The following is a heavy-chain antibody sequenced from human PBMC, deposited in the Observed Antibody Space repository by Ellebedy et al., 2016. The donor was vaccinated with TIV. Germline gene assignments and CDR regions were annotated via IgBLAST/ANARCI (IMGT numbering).Heavy chain of an antibody. D-gene: IGHD6-19*01. CDR3: AAKNVHNSGLLGDAFDV. CDR2: IFPRDSET. Sequence: PGGSLRLSCKGSGYRFSDYWIGWVRQLPGKGLAGMGKIFPRDSETIYISSFQGQVTIAADQSVTTAHLQWNSLRSSDTAMYYCAAKNVHNSGLLGDAFDVWGQGTFVTVSS. V-gene: IGHV5-51*01. CDR1: GYRFSDYW. J-gene: IGHJ3*01.